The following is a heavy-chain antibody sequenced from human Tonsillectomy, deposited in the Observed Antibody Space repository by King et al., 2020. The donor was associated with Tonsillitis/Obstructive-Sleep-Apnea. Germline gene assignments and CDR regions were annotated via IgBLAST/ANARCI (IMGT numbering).Heavy chain of an antibody. Sequence: QLVQSGAEVKKPGASVKASCKASGYTFINYAIHWVRQAPGQGLEWMGWINADNGNTKYSQKFQGRVTITRDTSATTAYMELSSLRSEDTAVYYCARGGMTTYVDYWGQGALVTVSS. V-gene: IGHV1-3*01. D-gene: IGHD4-11*01. J-gene: IGHJ4*02. CDR3: ARGGMTTYVDY. CDR1: GYTFINYA. CDR2: INADNGNT.